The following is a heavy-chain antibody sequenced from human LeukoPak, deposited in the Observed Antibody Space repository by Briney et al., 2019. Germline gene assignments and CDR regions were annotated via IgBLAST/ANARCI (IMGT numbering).Heavy chain of an antibody. D-gene: IGHD2-2*01. CDR1: GDSVSSNSAA. V-gene: IGHV6-1*01. CDR3: ARRLTQYDCFDP. Sequence: SQTLSLTCAISGDSVSSNSAAWNWFRQSPSRGLEWLGRTYCRSTCYSDYAVSVKSRITINPDTSKNQFSLQLNSVTPEDTAVYYCARRLTQYDCFDPWGQGILVTVSS. CDR2: TYCRSTCYS. J-gene: IGHJ5*02.